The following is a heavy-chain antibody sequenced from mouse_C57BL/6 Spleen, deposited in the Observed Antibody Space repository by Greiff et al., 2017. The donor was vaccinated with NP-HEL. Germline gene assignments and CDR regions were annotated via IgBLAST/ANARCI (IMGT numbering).Heavy chain of an antibody. CDR3: ARSGLGRDYFDY. V-gene: IGHV1-55*01. J-gene: IGHJ2*01. Sequence: QVQLQQSGAELVKPGASVKMSCKASGYTFTSYWITWVKQRPGQGLEWIGDIYPGSGSTNYNEKFKSKATLTVDTSSSTAYMQLSSLTSEDSAVYYCARSGLGRDYFDYWGQGTTLTVSS. D-gene: IGHD4-1*01. CDR1: GYTFTSYW. CDR2: IYPGSGST.